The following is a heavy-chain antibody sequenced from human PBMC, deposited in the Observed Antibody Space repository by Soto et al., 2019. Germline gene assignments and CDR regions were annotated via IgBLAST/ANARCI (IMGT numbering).Heavy chain of an antibody. D-gene: IGHD5-12*01. CDR1: GDSISRYY. V-gene: IGHV4-59*01. CDR2: IYYSGST. Sequence: QVQLQESGPRLVQPSETLSLTCSVSGDSISRYYWSWIRQPPGKGLEWIWYIYYSGSTNYNPSFKRRVTISVDTPKNQYSLELTSVTAADTAVYYCARGVAPIGPWGQGTLVTVSS. CDR3: ARGVAPIGP. J-gene: IGHJ5*02.